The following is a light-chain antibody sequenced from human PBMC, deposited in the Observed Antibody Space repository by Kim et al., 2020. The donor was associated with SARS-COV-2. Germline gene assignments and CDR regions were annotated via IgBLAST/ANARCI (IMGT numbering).Light chain of an antibody. CDR1: QQIYTY. CDR2: RAS. Sequence: VSPGERATRSCRASQQIYTYLAWYQQKPGQAPRLLISRASTRATGVPARFSGSGSGTDFTLTIISLQSEDFAVYYCQQYLNWPLTFGQGTKVDIK. V-gene: IGKV3-15*01. J-gene: IGKJ1*01. CDR3: QQYLNWPLT.